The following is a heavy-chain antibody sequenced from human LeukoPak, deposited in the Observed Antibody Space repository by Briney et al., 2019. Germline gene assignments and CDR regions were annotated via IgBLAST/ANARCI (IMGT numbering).Heavy chain of an antibody. CDR1: GYSISSGYY. CDR3: ARGDCSSTICYSPMDV. Sequence: SETLSLTCTVSGYSISSGYYWVWIRQPPGKGLEGIGIRYRSGRTDYTTSRKRRVTISVDTSKNSFSMTVRYVTAPDTAVYYCARGDCSSTICYSPMDVWGKGTTVTVSS. V-gene: IGHV4-38-2*02. CDR2: RYRSGRT. D-gene: IGHD2-2*01. J-gene: IGHJ6*03.